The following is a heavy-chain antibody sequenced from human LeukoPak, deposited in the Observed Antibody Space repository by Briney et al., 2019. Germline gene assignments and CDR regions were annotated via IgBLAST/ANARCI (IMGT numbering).Heavy chain of an antibody. Sequence: GGSLRLSCAASGFTFSSYSMNWVRQAPGKGLEWVSSISSSSSYIYYADSVKGRFTISRDNAKSSLYLQMNSLRAEDTAVYYCARALLTVTTFDPWGQGTLVTVSS. D-gene: IGHD4-17*01. CDR1: GFTFSSYS. CDR3: ARALLTVTTFDP. J-gene: IGHJ5*02. V-gene: IGHV3-21*01. CDR2: ISSSSSYI.